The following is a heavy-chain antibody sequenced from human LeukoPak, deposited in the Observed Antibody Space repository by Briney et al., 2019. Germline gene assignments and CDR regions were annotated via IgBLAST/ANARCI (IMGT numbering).Heavy chain of an antibody. D-gene: IGHD6-13*01. CDR1: GFTFSSYA. CDR2: ISGSGGST. CDR3: AKFRDSSSWVWFDP. Sequence: PGGSLRLSCAASGFTFSSYAMSWVRQAPGKGLEWVSAISGSGGSTYYADSVKGRFTSSRDNSKNTLYLQMNSLRAEDTAVYYCAKFRDSSSWVWFDPWGQGTLVTVSS. V-gene: IGHV3-23*01. J-gene: IGHJ5*02.